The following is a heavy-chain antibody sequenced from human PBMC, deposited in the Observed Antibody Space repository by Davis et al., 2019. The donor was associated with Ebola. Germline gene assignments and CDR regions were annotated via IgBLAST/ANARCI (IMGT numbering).Heavy chain of an antibody. CDR1: GFSLSTRAVG. V-gene: IGHV2-5*02. J-gene: IGHJ5*02. CDR3: AHKAYDNLANYFDP. CDR2: IYWDDDK. Sequence: SGPTLMKPTQSLTLTCTFSGFSLSTRAVGVGWIRQPPGKALEWLALIYWDDDKRYSPSLKTRLTITKDSSKNQVVLTMTDLDPTDTATYYCAHKAYDNLANYFDPWGQGVLVTVSS. D-gene: IGHD1-7*01.